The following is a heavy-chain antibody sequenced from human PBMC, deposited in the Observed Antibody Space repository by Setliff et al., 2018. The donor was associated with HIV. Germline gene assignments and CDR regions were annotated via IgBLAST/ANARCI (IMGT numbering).Heavy chain of an antibody. CDR3: ARIPNHSSGFDY. CDR2: LIPIVDIT. V-gene: IGHV1-69*10. D-gene: IGHD3-22*01. Sequence: GASVKVSCKASGGTFSNYAFSWVRQAPGQGLEWMGGLIPIVDITKSTQKFRDRVTFTADESTKTAQMELSGLTFEDTAVYYCARIPNHSSGFDYWGQGTPVTVPQ. CDR1: GGTFSNYA. J-gene: IGHJ4*02.